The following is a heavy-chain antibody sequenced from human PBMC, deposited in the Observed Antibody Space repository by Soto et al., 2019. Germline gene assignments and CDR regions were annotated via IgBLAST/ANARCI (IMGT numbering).Heavy chain of an antibody. J-gene: IGHJ6*02. CDR1: GYTFTSYA. CDR2: INAGNGNT. D-gene: IGHD2-8*02. V-gene: IGHV1-3*01. Sequence: QVQLVQSGAEVKKPGASVKVSCKASGYTFTSYAMHWVRQAPGQRLEWMGWINAGNGNTKYSQKFQGRVTITRDTSARTAYMELSSLRSEDTAVYYCARGGGVGFGDYTTGGMDVWGQGTTGTVSS. CDR3: ARGGGVGFGDYTTGGMDV.